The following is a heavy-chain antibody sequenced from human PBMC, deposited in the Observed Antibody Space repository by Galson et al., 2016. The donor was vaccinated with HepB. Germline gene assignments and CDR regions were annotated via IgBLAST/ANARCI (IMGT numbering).Heavy chain of an antibody. CDR1: GGSISSSSYY. Sequence: SETLSLTCTVSGGSISSSSYYWGWIRQPPGKGLEWIGSIYYSGSTYYNPSLKSRVTISVDTSKNQFSLKLSSVTAADTAVYYCARHLFGLGVDYWGQGTLVTGSS. V-gene: IGHV4-39*01. CDR3: ARHLFGLGVDY. J-gene: IGHJ4*02. D-gene: IGHD3-16*01. CDR2: IYYSGST.